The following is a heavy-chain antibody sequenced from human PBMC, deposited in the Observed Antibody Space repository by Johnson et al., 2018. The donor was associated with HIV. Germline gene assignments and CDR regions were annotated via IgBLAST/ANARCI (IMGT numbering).Heavy chain of an antibody. CDR3: TTERNWNSVPDVDAFDI. CDR1: GFPFSNFA. D-gene: IGHD1-7*01. J-gene: IGHJ3*02. V-gene: IGHV3-30-3*01. Sequence: QVQLVESGGGVVQPGRTLRLSCAASGFPFSNFAMHWVRQAPGKGLEWVAIISYDGSNKYYADSVKGRFTISRDTSKNTLYLQMNSLKTEDTAVYYCTTERNWNSVPDVDAFDIWGQGTMVTVSS. CDR2: ISYDGSNK.